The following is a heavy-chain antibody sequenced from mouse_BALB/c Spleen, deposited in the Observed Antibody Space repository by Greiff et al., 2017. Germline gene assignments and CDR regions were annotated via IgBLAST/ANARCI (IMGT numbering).Heavy chain of an antibody. Sequence: QVQLKESGPGLVAPSQSLSITCTVSGFSLTSYGVHWVRQPPGKGLEWLGVIWAGGSTNYNSALMSRLSISKDNSKGQVFLKMNSLQTDDTSMYYCAGYDSWFAYWGQGTLVTVSA. J-gene: IGHJ3*01. D-gene: IGHD2-2*01. CDR2: IWAGGST. CDR3: AGYDSWFAY. CDR1: GFSLTSYG. V-gene: IGHV2-9*02.